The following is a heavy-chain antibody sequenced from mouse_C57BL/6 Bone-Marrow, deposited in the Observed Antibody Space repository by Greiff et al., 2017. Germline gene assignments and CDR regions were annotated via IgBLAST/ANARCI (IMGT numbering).Heavy chain of an antibody. CDR2: IWTGGGT. Sequence: VKLMESGPGLVAPSQSLSITCTVSGFSLTSYAISWVRQPPGKGLEWLGVIWTGGGTNYNSALKSRLSISKDNSKSQVFLKMNSLQTDDTARYYCASLITTVVAPGWFAYWGQGTLVTVSA. J-gene: IGHJ3*01. V-gene: IGHV2-9-1*01. D-gene: IGHD1-1*01. CDR1: GFSLTSYA. CDR3: ASLITTVVAPGWFAY.